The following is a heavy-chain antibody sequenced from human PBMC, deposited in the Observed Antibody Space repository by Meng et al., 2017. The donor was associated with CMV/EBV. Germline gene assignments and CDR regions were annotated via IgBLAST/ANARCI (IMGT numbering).Heavy chain of an antibody. V-gene: IGHV3-21*01. Sequence: GGSLRLSCAASGFTFSSYSMNWVRQAPGQGLEWVSSISSSSSYIYYADSVKGRFTISRGNAKNSLYLQMNSLRAEDTAVYYCARGYSSGWSYYFYYWGQGTLVTVSS. J-gene: IGHJ4*02. CDR2: ISSSSSYI. CDR3: ARGYSSGWSYYFYY. CDR1: GFTFSSYS. D-gene: IGHD6-19*01.